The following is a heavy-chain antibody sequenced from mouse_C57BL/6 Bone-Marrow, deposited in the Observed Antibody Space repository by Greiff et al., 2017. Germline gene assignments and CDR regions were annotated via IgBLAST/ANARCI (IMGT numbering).Heavy chain of an antibody. CDR3: ARDYYERGGSYFDV. CDR1: GYTFTSYG. J-gene: IGHJ1*03. CDR2: IYPRSGNT. V-gene: IGHV1-81*01. D-gene: IGHD1-1*01. Sequence: QVQLQQSGAELARPGASVKLSCKASGYTFTSYGISWVKQRTGQGLEWIGEIYPRSGNTYYNEKFKGKATLTADKSSSTAYMELRSLTSEDSAGYFCARDYYERGGSYFDVWGTGTTVTVSS.